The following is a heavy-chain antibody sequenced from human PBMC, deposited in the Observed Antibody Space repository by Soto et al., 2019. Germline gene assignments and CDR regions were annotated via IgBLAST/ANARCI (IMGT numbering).Heavy chain of an antibody. Sequence: QVQLVQSGAEVKKPGASVKVSCEASGYTFTSYGISWVRQAPGQGLEWMGWISAYNGNTNYAQKLQGRVTMTTDTSTSTAYMELRSLRSDDTAVYYCARVVGYCSSTSCYPNWFDPWGQGTLVTVSS. CDR3: ARVVGYCSSTSCYPNWFDP. CDR1: GYTFTSYG. J-gene: IGHJ5*02. CDR2: ISAYNGNT. D-gene: IGHD2-2*01. V-gene: IGHV1-18*01.